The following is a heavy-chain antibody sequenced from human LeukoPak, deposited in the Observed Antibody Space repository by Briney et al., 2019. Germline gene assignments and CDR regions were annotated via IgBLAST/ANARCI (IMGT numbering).Heavy chain of an antibody. J-gene: IGHJ4*02. CDR2: ISSSSSYI. CDR1: GFTFSSYS. D-gene: IGHD3-10*01. Sequence: GGSLRLSCAASGFTFSSYSMNWVRQAPGKGLEWVSYISSSSSYIYYADSVKGRFTISRDNAKNSLYLQMNSLRAEDTAVYYCATDPQLVGSDFDYWGQGTLVTVSS. V-gene: IGHV3-21*05. CDR3: ATDPQLVGSDFDY.